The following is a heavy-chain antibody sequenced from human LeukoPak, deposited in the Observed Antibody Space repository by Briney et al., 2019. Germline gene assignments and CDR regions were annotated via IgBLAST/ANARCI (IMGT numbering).Heavy chain of an antibody. D-gene: IGHD6-13*01. CDR3: VRGAYSSSWLNFDY. CDR1: GFTFSSYA. J-gene: IGHJ4*02. Sequence: PGGSLRLSCAASGFTFSSYAMHWVRQAPGKGLEWVALIPYDGSNKYYADSVKGRFTVSRDNSKHTLYLQMNSLRAEDTAVYYCVRGAYSSSWLNFDYWGQGTLVTVSS. CDR2: IPYDGSNK. V-gene: IGHV3-30*04.